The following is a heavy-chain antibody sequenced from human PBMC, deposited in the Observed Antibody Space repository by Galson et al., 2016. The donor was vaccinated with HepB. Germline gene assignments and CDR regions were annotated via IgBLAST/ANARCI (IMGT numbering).Heavy chain of an antibody. CDR1: GFSFNSHW. J-gene: IGHJ4*02. CDR3: GRGNTEKYLLDY. CDR2: LNGDGTHT. Sequence: SLRLSCAASGFSFNSHWMHWVRRAPGKWPVLVSRLNGDGTHTEYADSVKGRFTISRDNAKKMLYLQMSSLRAEDTAVYYCGRGNTEKYLLDYWGQGTLVTVSS. D-gene: IGHD2-8*02. V-gene: IGHV3-74*03.